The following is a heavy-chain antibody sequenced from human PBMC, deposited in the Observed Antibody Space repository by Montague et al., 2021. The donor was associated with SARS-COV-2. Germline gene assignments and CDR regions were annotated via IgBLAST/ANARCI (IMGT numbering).Heavy chain of an antibody. CDR2: ISSSSGSI. CDR3: VRGGFRDSSGYR. V-gene: IGHV3-21*01. J-gene: IGHJ4*02. D-gene: IGHD3-22*01. Sequence: SLRLSCATSGFTFSTYSMNWVRQAPGKGLEWVSSISSSSGSIFYAGSVKGRFTISRDNAKNSLYLQMNSLRDEDTAVYYCVRGGFRDSSGYRWGQGTLVTVSS. CDR1: GFTFSTYS.